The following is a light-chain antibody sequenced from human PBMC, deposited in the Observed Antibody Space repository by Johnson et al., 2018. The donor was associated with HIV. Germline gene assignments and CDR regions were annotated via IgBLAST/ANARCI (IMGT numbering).Light chain of an antibody. V-gene: IGLV1-51*02. CDR1: SSNIGSNT. J-gene: IGLJ1*01. CDR3: GTWDTSLSAGGV. Sequence: QSVLTQPPSASGPPGQRVTISCSGSSSNIGSNTVNWYQQLPGTAPKLLIYEHNKRPSGIPDRFSGSKSGTSATLDISGLQTGDEADYYCGTWDTSLSAGGVFGTGTKVTVL. CDR2: EHN.